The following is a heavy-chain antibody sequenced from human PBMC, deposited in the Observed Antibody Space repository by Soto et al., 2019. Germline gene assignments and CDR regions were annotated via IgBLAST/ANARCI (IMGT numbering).Heavy chain of an antibody. J-gene: IGHJ4*02. D-gene: IGHD3-10*01. CDR3: ASSYGSGYRAFDY. V-gene: IGHV1-69*02. CDR1: GDTFSFYS. Sequence: QVQLVQSGAEVKKPGSSVRVSCKASGDTFSFYSINWVRQAPGLGLEWMGRINPILSMSNYAQRIQGRVTVTAEKSTSTAYMELSSLRSADTAMYYCASSYGSGYRAFDYWGQGALVTVSS. CDR2: INPILSMS.